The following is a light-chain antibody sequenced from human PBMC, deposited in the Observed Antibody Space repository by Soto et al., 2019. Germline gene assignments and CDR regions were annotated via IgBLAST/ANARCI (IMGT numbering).Light chain of an antibody. J-gene: IGKJ5*01. Sequence: DIVMTQSPDSLAVSLGERATLSCRASQSVTNNYLAWFQQKPGQAPRLLIYAASSRAAGIPDRFSGSGSGTDFTLTISRLEPEDFAIYYCQQYGSSPITFGQGTRLEIK. CDR3: QQYGSSPIT. CDR2: AAS. CDR1: QSVTNNY. V-gene: IGKV3-20*01.